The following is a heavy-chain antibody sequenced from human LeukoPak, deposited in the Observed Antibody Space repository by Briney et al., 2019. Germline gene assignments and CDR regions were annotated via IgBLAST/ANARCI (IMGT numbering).Heavy chain of an antibody. D-gene: IGHD2-2*01. CDR2: IYYSGST. Sequence: SETRSLTCTVSGGSISSYYWSWIRQPPGKGLEWIGYIYYSGSTNYNPSLKSRLTISVDTSKNQFSLKLSSVIAADTAVYYCARTTEGYCSSASCFGFSYSYYMDVWGKGTTVTISS. CDR1: GGSISSYY. CDR3: ARTTEGYCSSASCFGFSYSYYMDV. J-gene: IGHJ6*03. V-gene: IGHV4-59*01.